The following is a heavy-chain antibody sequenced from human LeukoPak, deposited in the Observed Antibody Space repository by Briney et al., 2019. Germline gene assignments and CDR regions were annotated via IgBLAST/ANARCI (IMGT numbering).Heavy chain of an antibody. CDR3: ARDRVGATGIDY. J-gene: IGHJ4*02. D-gene: IGHD1-26*01. CDR1: GYTFTKYY. CDR2: VNPNSGGT. V-gene: IGHV1-2*02. Sequence: GASVKVSCKTSGYTFTKYYMHWVRQAPGQGLEWMGWVNPNSGGTNYAQKFQGRVTMTRDTSISTAYMELSRLRSDDTAVYYCARDRVGATGIDYWGQGTLVTVSS.